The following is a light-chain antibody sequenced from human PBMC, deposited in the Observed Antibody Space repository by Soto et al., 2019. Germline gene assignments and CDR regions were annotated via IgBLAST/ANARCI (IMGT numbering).Light chain of an antibody. V-gene: IGLV2-14*01. CDR1: SSDVGGYNY. J-gene: IGLJ1*01. CDR2: DVS. Sequence: QSVLTQPASVSGSPGQSITISCTGTSSDVGGYNYVSWYQQHPGKAPKLMIYDVSNRPSGVSNRFSGSKSGNTASLTISGLQAEEEADYYCSSYTRSSTLYVFGTGTKLTVL. CDR3: SSYTRSSTLYV.